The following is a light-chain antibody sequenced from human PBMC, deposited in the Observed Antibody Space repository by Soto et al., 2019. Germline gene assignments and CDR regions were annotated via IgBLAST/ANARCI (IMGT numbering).Light chain of an antibody. J-gene: IGKJ3*01. CDR2: AAS. CDR3: QLLNSYPLT. Sequence: DIHMTQSPSTLSGSVGDRVTITCRASQDISNYLVWYQQKPGKAPKPLIYAASTLQSGVPSRFSGSGSGTEFTLTISSLQPEDFATYYCQLLNSYPLTFGPGTKVDVK. V-gene: IGKV1-9*01. CDR1: QDISNY.